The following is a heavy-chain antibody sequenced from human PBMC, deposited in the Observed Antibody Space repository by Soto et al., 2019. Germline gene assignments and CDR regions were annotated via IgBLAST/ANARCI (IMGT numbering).Heavy chain of an antibody. V-gene: IGHV3-23*01. CDR1: GFTFSSYA. Sequence: GGSLRLSCAVSGFTFSSYAMSWVRQAPGKGLEWVSAISGSGGSTYYADCVKGRFTISRDNSKNTLYLQMNSLRAEDTAVYYCAKPPNDFWSGSPEYYFDYWGQGTLVTVSS. J-gene: IGHJ4*02. CDR3: AKPPNDFWSGSPEYYFDY. D-gene: IGHD3-3*01. CDR2: ISGSGGST.